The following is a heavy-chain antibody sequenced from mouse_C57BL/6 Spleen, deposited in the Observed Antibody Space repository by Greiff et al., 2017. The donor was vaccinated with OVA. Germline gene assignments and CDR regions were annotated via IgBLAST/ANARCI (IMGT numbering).Heavy chain of an antibody. CDR2: IYPGDGDT. CDR1: GYAFSSSW. V-gene: IGHV1-82*01. CDR3: ARASGDYYGSSPPFAY. Sequence: QVQLQQSGPELVKPGASVKISCKASGYAFSSSWMNWVKQRPGKGLEWIGRIYPGDGDTNYNGKFKGQATLTADKSSSTAYMQLSSLTSEDSAVYFCARASGDYYGSSPPFAYWGQGTLVTVSA. J-gene: IGHJ3*01. D-gene: IGHD1-1*01.